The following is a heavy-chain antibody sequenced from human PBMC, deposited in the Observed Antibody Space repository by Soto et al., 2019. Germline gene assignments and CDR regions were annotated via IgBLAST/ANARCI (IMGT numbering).Heavy chain of an antibody. D-gene: IGHD1-26*01. CDR2: IYSGDTT. V-gene: IGHV3-66*01. J-gene: IGHJ3*02. Sequence: EVQLVESGGGLVQPGGSLRLSCAVSGFTVSSHYMSWVRQAPGKGLEWVSVIYSGDTTYYADSVKGRFAISRDNSKNTLYLQMNSLRAEDTAVFYCVTVQGSFDIWGQGTVVTVSS. CDR1: GFTVSSHY. CDR3: VTVQGSFDI.